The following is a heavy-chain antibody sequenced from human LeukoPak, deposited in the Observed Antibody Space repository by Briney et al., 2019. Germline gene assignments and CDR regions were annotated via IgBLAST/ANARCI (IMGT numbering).Heavy chain of an antibody. CDR1: GFTVSSKS. V-gene: IGHV3-53*01. CDR2: VYSGGST. Sequence: GGSLRLSCAASGFTVSSKSMSWVRQAPGKGLEWISIVYSGGSTYFADSVKGRFTISRDNSKSTLYLQMNSLRAEDTAVYYCATEKGTGSTYYYYMDVWGRGTSVTASS. D-gene: IGHD4-11*01. J-gene: IGHJ6*03. CDR3: ATEKGTGSTYYYYMDV.